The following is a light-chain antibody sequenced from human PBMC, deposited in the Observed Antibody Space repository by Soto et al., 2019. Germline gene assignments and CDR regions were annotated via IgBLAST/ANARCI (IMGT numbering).Light chain of an antibody. J-gene: IGLJ1*01. Sequence: QSVLTQPPSVSGAPGQRVTISCTGSSSNIGAGYDVHWYQQLPGTAPKLLIYGNSNRPSGVPDRISGSKSGTSASLAITGLQAEDEADYYCQSYDSILTLRGFGTGTKVTVL. V-gene: IGLV1-40*01. CDR3: QSYDSILTLRG. CDR2: GNS. CDR1: SSNIGAGYD.